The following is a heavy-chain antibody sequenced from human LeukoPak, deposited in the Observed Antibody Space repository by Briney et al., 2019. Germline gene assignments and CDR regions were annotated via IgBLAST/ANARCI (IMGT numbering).Heavy chain of an antibody. CDR2: INHSGST. J-gene: IGHJ6*03. Sequence: SETLSLTCAVYGGSFSGYYWSWIRQPPGKGLEWIGEINHSGSTNYNPSLKSRVTISVDTSKNQFPLKLSSVTAADTAVYYCARRSYFYYYYYYMDVWGKGTTVTVSS. CDR3: ARRSYFYYYYYYMDV. V-gene: IGHV4-34*01. CDR1: GGSFSGYY. D-gene: IGHD1-26*01.